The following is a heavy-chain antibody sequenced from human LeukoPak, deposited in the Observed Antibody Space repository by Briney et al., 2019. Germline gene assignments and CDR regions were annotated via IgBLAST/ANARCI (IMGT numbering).Heavy chain of an antibody. D-gene: IGHD2-15*01. CDR3: ARDNCSGGSCYSTDDNWFDP. CDR2: INHSGST. CDR1: GGSFSGYY. J-gene: IGHJ5*02. V-gene: IGHV4-34*01. Sequence: SETLSLTCAVYGGSFSGYYWSWIRQPPGKGLEWIGEINHSGSTNYNPSLKSRVTISVDTSKNQFSLKLSSVTAADTAVYYCARDNCSGGSCYSTDDNWFDPWGQGTLVTVSS.